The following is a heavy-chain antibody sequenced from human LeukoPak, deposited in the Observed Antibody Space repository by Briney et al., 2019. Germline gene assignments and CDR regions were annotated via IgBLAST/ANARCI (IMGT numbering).Heavy chain of an antibody. CDR2: ISGSGGST. CDR3: AKTPMVNKGYFDY. Sequence: GGSLRLSCAASGFTVSSNYMSWVRQAPGKGLEWVSAISGSGGSTYYADSVKGRFTISRDNSKNTLYLQMNSLRAEDTALYYCAKTPMVNKGYFDYWGQGTLVTVSS. CDR1: GFTVSSNY. J-gene: IGHJ4*02. D-gene: IGHD5-18*01. V-gene: IGHV3-23*01.